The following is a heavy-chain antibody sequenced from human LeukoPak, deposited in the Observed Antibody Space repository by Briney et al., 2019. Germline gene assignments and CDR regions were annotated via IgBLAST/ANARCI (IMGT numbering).Heavy chain of an antibody. CDR3: ASPTRGY. J-gene: IGHJ4*02. Sequence: PSETLSLTCAIYGGSFSGYYWSWIRQPPGKGLEWIGEINHSGTTNYNPSLKSRVTISVDTSKNQFSLKLSSVTAADTAVYYCASPTRGYWGPGTLVTVSS. CDR1: GGSFSGYY. V-gene: IGHV4-34*01. CDR2: INHSGTT.